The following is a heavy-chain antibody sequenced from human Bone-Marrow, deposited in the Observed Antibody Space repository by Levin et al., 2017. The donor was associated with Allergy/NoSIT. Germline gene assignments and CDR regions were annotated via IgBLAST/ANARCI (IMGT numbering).Heavy chain of an antibody. Sequence: SVKVSCKASGDTFNSYTTNWVRQAPGQGLEWMGGIMPIFGTVNYAQKFQGRLTITADESTSTAYMELSNLRSDDTAIYYCARDISSGWYGWFDPWGQGTLVTVSS. CDR2: IMPIFGTV. D-gene: IGHD6-19*01. J-gene: IGHJ5*02. V-gene: IGHV1-69*13. CDR3: ARDISSGWYGWFDP. CDR1: GDTFNSYT.